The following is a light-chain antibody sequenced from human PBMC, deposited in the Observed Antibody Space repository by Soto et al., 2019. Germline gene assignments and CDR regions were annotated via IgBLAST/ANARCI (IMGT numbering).Light chain of an antibody. Sequence: DIQMTQSPSAMSASVGDRVTITCRASQGISNSLAWFQQKAGKVPKRLIYATSSLQSGVPAXFXXXXXXXXXXLTISSLKPQDFATYHRLHTNSYPYPLSQGTMLEIK. CDR1: QGISNS. CDR2: ATS. CDR3: LHTNSYPYP. J-gene: IGKJ2*01. V-gene: IGKV1-17*03.